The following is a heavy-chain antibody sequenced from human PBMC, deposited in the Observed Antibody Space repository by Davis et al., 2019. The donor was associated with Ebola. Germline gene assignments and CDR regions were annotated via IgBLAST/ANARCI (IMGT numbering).Heavy chain of an antibody. CDR2: IMKDGSDK. CDR1: GFTFSSYG. J-gene: IGHJ4*02. V-gene: IGHV3-7*03. D-gene: IGHD4-17*01. Sequence: GESLKISCAASGFTFSSYGIHWVRQAPGKGLEWVANIMKDGSDKYYVDSVKGRFTISRDNARNSLYLQMNSLRAEDTAVYYCATSDYGELDYWGQGTLVTVSS. CDR3: ATSDYGELDY.